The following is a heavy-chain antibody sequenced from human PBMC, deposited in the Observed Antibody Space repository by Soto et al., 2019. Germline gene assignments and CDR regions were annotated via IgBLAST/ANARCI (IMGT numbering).Heavy chain of an antibody. Sequence: QVQLQESGPGLVKPSETRSVTCTVSGGSISSYYWSWIRQPPGKGLEWIGYIYYSGSTNYNPSLKSRVTISVDTSKNQFSLKLSSVTAADTAVYYCARGSALGVAADVLPLIWGQGTLVTVSS. D-gene: IGHD2-15*01. V-gene: IGHV4-59*01. CDR2: IYYSGST. CDR1: GGSISSYY. J-gene: IGHJ4*02. CDR3: ARGSALGVAADVLPLI.